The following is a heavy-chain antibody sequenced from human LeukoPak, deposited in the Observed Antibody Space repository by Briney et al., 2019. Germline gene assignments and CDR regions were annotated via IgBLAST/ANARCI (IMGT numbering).Heavy chain of an antibody. CDR3: AKDSFPDFVWLFAFCD. CDR2: IRDDGSNK. J-gene: IGHJ4*02. D-gene: IGHD3-9*01. Sequence: GGSLRLPCAASEFTFSNYGMHWVRQAPGKGLEWVAFIRDDGSNKYYADSVKGRFTISRDNSKNTLYLQMNSLRAEDTAVYYCAKDSFPDFVWLFAFCDRGQGTLVTVSS. CDR1: EFTFSNYG. V-gene: IGHV3-30*02.